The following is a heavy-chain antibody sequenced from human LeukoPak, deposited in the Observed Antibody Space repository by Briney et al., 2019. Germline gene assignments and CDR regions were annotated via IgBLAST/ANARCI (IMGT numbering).Heavy chain of an antibody. CDR1: GYTITGYY. V-gene: IGHV1-3*01. CDR3: ARGGSGNLPYYFDH. J-gene: IGHJ4*02. CDR2: INAGNGNT. D-gene: IGHD1-1*01. Sequence: ASVKVSCKASGYTITGYYMHWVRQAPGQGLEWMGWINAGNGNTKYSQKFQGRVTITRDTSASTAYMEMSSLRSEDTAVYYCARGGSGNLPYYFDHWGQGTLVTVSS.